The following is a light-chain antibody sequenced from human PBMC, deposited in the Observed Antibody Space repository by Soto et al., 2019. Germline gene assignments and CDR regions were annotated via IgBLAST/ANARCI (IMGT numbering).Light chain of an antibody. J-gene: IGLJ3*02. CDR1: SSDVGGYNY. CDR2: DVS. CDR3: CSSAGTYTSV. V-gene: IGLV2-11*01. Sequence: QSALTQPRSVSGSPGQSVTISCTGTSSDVGGYNYVSWYQQHPGKAPKLIIYDVSKRPSGVPDRFSGSKSGNTASLTISGLQAEDEADYYCCSSAGTYTSVFGGGTKLPAL.